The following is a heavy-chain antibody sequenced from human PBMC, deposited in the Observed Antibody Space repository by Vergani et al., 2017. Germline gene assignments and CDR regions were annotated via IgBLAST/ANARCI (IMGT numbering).Heavy chain of an antibody. CDR3: AKTPYGDYGFVDY. D-gene: IGHD4-17*01. V-gene: IGHV3-23*04. Sequence: EVQLVESGGGLVQPGGSLRLSCAASGFTVSSNYMSWVRQAPGKGLEWVSVISGSGGSTYYADSVKGRFTISRDNSKNTLYLQMNSLRAEDTAVYYCAKTPYGDYGFVDYWGQGTLVTVSS. CDR2: ISGSGGST. CDR1: GFTVSSNY. J-gene: IGHJ4*02.